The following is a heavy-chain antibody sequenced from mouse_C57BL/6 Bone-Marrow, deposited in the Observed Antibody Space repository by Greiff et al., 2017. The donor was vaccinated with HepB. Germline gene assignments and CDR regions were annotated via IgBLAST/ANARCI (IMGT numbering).Heavy chain of an antibody. J-gene: IGHJ4*01. Sequence: DVHLVESGGGLVQPGGSLKLSCAASGFTFSDYGMAWVRQAPRKGPEWVAFISNLAYSIYYADTVTGRFTISRENAKNTLYLEMSSLRSEDTAMYYCARHPYDYDSYAMDYWGQGTSVTVSS. CDR1: GFTFSDYG. V-gene: IGHV5-15*01. CDR2: ISNLAYSI. D-gene: IGHD2-4*01. CDR3: ARHPYDYDSYAMDY.